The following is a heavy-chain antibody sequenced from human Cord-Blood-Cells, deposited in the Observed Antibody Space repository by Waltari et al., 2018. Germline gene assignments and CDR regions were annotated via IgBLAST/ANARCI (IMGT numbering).Heavy chain of an antibody. V-gene: IGHV4-61*09. Sequence: QVQLQESGPGLVKPSQTLSLTCTVSGGSISSGSYYWSWIRQPAGKGLEWIGYIYTSGSTNHNPALNSRVTISVDTSKNQFSLKLSAVTAADTAVYYCARGGIAARPNWFDPWGQGTLVTVSS. CDR3: ARGGIAARPNWFDP. CDR1: GGSISSGSYY. J-gene: IGHJ5*02. D-gene: IGHD6-6*01. CDR2: IYTSGST.